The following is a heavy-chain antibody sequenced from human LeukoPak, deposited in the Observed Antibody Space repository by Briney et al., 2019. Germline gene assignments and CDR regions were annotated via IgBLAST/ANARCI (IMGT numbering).Heavy chain of an antibody. Sequence: PSETLSLTCIVSGDSISNSGWSWGWIRQPPGKGLERIGTMPYDENVADNEIPSYNPSLKSRVSISADTSKNQLSLKVNSVTAADTASYYCARLTLTGVGGRGWFDAWGQGTLVIVSS. D-gene: IGHD3-3*01. J-gene: IGHJ5*02. CDR1: GDSISNSGWS. CDR3: ARLTLTGVGGRGWFDA. V-gene: IGHV4-39*01. CDR2: MPYDENVADNEIP.